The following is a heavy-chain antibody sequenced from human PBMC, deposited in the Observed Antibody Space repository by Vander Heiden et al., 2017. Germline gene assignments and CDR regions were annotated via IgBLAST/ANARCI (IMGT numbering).Heavy chain of an antibody. J-gene: IGHJ2*01. CDR2: ISGSGGST. D-gene: IGHD1-26*01. CDR1: GFPVSSYA. CDR3: AKGLGGSYRYWYFDL. Sequence: EVQLLESGGGLVQPGGSLRPSCSASGFPVSSYARSWGRQAAGKGLEWVSAISGSGGSTYYADSVKGRFTISRDNSKNTLYLQMNSLRAEDTAVYYCAKGLGGSYRYWYFDLWGRGTLVTVSS. V-gene: IGHV3-23*01.